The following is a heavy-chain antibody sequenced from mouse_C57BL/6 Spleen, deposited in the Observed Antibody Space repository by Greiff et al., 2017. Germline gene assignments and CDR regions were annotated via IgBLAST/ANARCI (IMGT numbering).Heavy chain of an antibody. D-gene: IGHD1-1*01. J-gene: IGHJ4*01. CDR2: IDPSDSYT. Sequence: QVHVKQPGAELVMPGASVKLSCKASGYTFTSYWMHWVKQRPGQGLEWIGEIDPSDSYTNYTQKFKGKSTLTVDKSSSTAYMQLSSLTSEDSAVYDCARGYCGSYYAMDYWGQGTSVTVSS. CDR1: GYTFTSYW. CDR3: ARGYCGSYYAMDY. V-gene: IGHV1-69*01.